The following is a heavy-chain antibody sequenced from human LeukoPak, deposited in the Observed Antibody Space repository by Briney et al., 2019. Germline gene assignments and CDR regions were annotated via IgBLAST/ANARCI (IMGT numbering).Heavy chain of an antibody. CDR1: GGTFSSYA. CDR2: IIPIFGTA. J-gene: IGHJ3*02. V-gene: IGHV1-69*05. CDR3: ARDRNGDYGRGAFDI. D-gene: IGHD4-17*01. Sequence: EASVKISCKASGGTFSSYAISWVRQAPGQGLEWMGGIIPIFGTANYAQKFQGRVTITTDESTSTAYMELSSLRSEDTAVYYCARDRNGDYGRGAFDIWGQGTMVTVSS.